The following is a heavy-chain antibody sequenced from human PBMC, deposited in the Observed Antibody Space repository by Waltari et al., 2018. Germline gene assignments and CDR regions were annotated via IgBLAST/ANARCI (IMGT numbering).Heavy chain of an antibody. V-gene: IGHV1-69*11. CDR2: VVSSIGSN. D-gene: IGHD1-26*01. J-gene: IGHJ5*01. Sequence: RQLPGLGVEGMGRVVSSIGSNSFEQKFQGRRTIPPDESTSTVYLNLSSLRSADTAIFYCARGGSYAVEKGAGWFAPWGQGTLVTVSS. CDR3: ARGGSYAVEKGAGWFAP.